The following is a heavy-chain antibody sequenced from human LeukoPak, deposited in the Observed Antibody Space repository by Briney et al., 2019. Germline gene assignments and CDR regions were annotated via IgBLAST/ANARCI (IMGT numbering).Heavy chain of an antibody. Sequence: SQTLSLTCTVSGGSVSSGSYYWSWVRQHPGKGLEWIGYIYHSGNSNYNPSLKSRVTISADTSKNQFSLKLSSVTAADTAVYYCARGYYFDSAGRSDAFDIWGQGTMVTVSS. CDR2: IYHSGNS. CDR1: GGSVSSGSYY. D-gene: IGHD3-22*01. J-gene: IGHJ3*02. V-gene: IGHV4-31*03. CDR3: ARGYYFDSAGRSDAFDI.